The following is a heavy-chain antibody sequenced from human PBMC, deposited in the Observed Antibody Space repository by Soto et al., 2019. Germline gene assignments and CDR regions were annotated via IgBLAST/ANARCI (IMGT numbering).Heavy chain of an antibody. Sequence: ASVKVSCKASGYTFTSYGISWVRQAPGQGLEWMGWISAYNGNTNYAQKLQGRVTMTTDTSTSTAYMELRSLRSDDTAVHYCARHRGVIGVTAIVCDYWGQGTPVTVSS. CDR1: GYTFTSYG. CDR3: ARHRGVIGVTAIVCDY. CDR2: ISAYNGNT. D-gene: IGHD2-21*02. J-gene: IGHJ4*02. V-gene: IGHV1-18*01.